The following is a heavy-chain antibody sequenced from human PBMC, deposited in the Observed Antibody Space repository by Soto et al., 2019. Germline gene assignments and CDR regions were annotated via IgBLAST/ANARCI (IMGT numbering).Heavy chain of an antibody. Sequence: SGGSLRLSCAASGFFFSDYYLSWIRQAPGKGLECVAYISGTGDTKYIADSVKGRFSVSRDNPKNSLFLQMTSLRADDAAVYYCAIGLGQIYYQGMDVWGQGTTFTVSS. J-gene: IGHJ6*02. CDR2: ISGTGDTK. CDR3: AIGLGQIYYQGMDV. CDR1: GFFFSDYY. V-gene: IGHV3-11*01. D-gene: IGHD3-10*01.